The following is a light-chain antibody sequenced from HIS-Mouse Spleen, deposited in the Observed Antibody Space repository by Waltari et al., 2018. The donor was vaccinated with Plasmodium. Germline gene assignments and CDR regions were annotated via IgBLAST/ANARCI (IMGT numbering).Light chain of an antibody. J-gene: IGKJ4*01. V-gene: IGKV3-20*01. CDR2: GAS. CDR1: QSVSSSY. Sequence: EIVLTQSPGTLSLSPGERAPPSCRASQSVSSSYLAWYQQKPGQAPRLLIYGASGRATGIPDRFSGSGSGTDFTLTISRLEPEDFAVYYCQQYGSSPLTFGGGTKVEIK. CDR3: QQYGSSPLT.